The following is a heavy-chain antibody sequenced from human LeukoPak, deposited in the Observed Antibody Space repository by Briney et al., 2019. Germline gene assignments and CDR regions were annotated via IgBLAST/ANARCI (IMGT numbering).Heavy chain of an antibody. D-gene: IGHD6-13*01. CDR2: ISAYNGNT. V-gene: IGHV1-18*01. J-gene: IGHJ4*02. CDR3: ARGYGGAAAVINFDN. Sequence: ASVKVSCKASGYTFTSYGIIWVRQAPGQGLEWMGWISAYNGNTNLAQNVQGRVTMTTDTPTSTAYMELRSLRSDDTAVYYRARGYGGAAAVINFDNWGQGTLVTVSS. CDR1: GYTFTSYG.